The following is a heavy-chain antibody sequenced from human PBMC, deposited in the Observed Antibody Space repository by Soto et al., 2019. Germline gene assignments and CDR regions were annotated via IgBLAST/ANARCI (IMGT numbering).Heavy chain of an antibody. CDR1: GGSISSGGYY. CDR2: IFYSGST. Sequence: QVQLQESGPGLVKPSQTLSLTCTVSGGSISSGGYYWSWIRQHPGKGLEWIGYIFYSGSTYYNPSLKSRVTISVDTSKNQFSLKLSSVTAADTAVYYCARDCSGGSCYSSHFDYWGQGTLVTVSS. CDR3: ARDCSGGSCYSSHFDY. J-gene: IGHJ4*02. V-gene: IGHV4-31*03. D-gene: IGHD2-15*01.